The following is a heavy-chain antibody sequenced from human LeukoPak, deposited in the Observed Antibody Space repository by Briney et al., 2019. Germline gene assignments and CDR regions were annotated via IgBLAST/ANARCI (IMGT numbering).Heavy chain of an antibody. CDR3: ARDSPHYYDSSGYWFDP. D-gene: IGHD3-22*01. CDR2: IKQDGRDK. Sequence: GGSLRLSCAASGFTFSSYWMSWVRQAPGKGLEWVANIKQDGRDKYYVDSVKGRFTITRDNAKNSLYLQMNSLRAEDTAVYYCARDSPHYYDSSGYWFDPWGQGTLVTVSS. CDR1: GFTFSSYW. V-gene: IGHV3-7*01. J-gene: IGHJ5*02.